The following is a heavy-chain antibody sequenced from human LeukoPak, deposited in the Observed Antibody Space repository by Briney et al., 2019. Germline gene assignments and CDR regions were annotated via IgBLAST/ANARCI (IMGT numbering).Heavy chain of an antibody. CDR3: ARAPAARYCSSSSCQTLAYYFDY. Sequence: SETLSLTCTVSGGSISSYYWSWIRQPPGKGLEWIEYIYYSGSTNYNPSLKSRVTISVDTSRNQFSLKLSFVTAADTAVYYCARAPAARYCSSSSCQTLAYYFDYWGQGTLVTVSS. CDR1: GGSISSYY. CDR2: IYYSGST. V-gene: IGHV4-59*01. D-gene: IGHD2-2*01. J-gene: IGHJ4*02.